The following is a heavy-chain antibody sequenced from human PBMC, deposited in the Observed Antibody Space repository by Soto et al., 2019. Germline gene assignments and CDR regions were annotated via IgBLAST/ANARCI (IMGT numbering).Heavy chain of an antibody. CDR2: IYTSGST. J-gene: IGHJ6*02. D-gene: IGHD2-15*01. V-gene: IGHV4-4*07. Sequence: SETLSLTCTVSGGSISSYYWSWIRQPAGKGLEWIGRIYTSGSTNYNPSLKSRVTMSVDTSKNQFSLKLSSVTAADTAVYYCARGGIAATFDYYYYYGMDVWGQGTTVTVSS. CDR3: ARGGIAATFDYYYYYGMDV. CDR1: GGSISSYY.